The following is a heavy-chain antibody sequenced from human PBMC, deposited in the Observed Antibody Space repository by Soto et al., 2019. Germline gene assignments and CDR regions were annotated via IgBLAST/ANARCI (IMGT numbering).Heavy chain of an antibody. D-gene: IGHD6-19*01. CDR1: GFTFSSYS. CDR2: ISSSSSYI. Sequence: GGSLRLSCAASGFTFSSYSMNWVRQAPGKGLEWVSSISSSSSYIYYADSVKGRFTISRDNAKNSLYLQMNSLRAEDTAVYYCARDPGSSGWCYGVDYWGQGTLVTVSS. J-gene: IGHJ4*02. V-gene: IGHV3-21*01. CDR3: ARDPGSSGWCYGVDY.